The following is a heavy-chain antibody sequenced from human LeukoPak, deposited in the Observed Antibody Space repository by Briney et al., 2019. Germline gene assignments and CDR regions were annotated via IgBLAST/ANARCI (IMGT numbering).Heavy chain of an antibody. J-gene: IGHJ4*02. D-gene: IGHD6-13*01. V-gene: IGHV4-59*08. CDR1: GGSISSYY. CDR2: IYYSGST. Sequence: SETLSLTCTVSGGSISSYYWSWIRQPPGKGLEWIAYIYYSGSTDYNPSLKSRVTISLDTSKNQFSLKLSSVTAADTAVYYCARGLAAAAPGGWGQGTLVTVSS. CDR3: ARGLAAAAPGG.